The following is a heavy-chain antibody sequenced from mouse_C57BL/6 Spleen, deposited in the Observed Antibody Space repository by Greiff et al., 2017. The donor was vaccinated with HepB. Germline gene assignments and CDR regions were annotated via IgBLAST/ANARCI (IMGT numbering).Heavy chain of an antibody. CDR1: GFTFSDYG. CDR2: ISSGSSTI. V-gene: IGHV5-17*01. Sequence: DVQLQESGGGLVKPGGSLKLSCAASGFTFSDYGMHWVRQAPEKGLEWVAYISSGSSTIYYADTVKGRFTISRDNAKNTLFLQMTSLRSEDTAMYYCARSIYYDYDGYAMDYWGQGTSVTVSS. CDR3: ARSIYYDYDGYAMDY. J-gene: IGHJ4*01. D-gene: IGHD2-4*01.